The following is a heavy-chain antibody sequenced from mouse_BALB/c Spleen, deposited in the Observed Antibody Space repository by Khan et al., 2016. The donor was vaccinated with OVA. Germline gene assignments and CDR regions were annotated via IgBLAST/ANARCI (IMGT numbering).Heavy chain of an antibody. Sequence: QIQLVQSGPEMKKPGETVKISCKASGYTFTNYGMNWVKQSPGKALKWMGWINTFTGEPTYADDFKGRFAFSLEASASTAYLQINNLKNEDTATYFCARPPYFSYSLDHWGQGTTVTVSS. CDR2: INTFTGEP. J-gene: IGHJ4*01. D-gene: IGHD2-12*01. V-gene: IGHV9-3-1*01. CDR1: GYTFTNYG. CDR3: ARPPYFSYSLDH.